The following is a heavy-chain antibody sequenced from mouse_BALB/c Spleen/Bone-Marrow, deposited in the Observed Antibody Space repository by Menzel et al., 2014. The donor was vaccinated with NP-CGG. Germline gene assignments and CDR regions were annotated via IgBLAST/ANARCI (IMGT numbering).Heavy chain of an antibody. CDR1: GFTFSSFA. V-gene: IGHV5-17*02. J-gene: IGHJ2*01. CDR2: ISSGSSTI. Sequence: VQLKQSGGGLVQPGGSRKLSCAASGFTFSSFAMHWVRQAPEKGLEWVAYISSGSSTIYYADTVMGRFTNSRDNPKKPLFLQMTSLRSEDTAMYYCARSGSSSGYFDYWGQGTTLTVSS. CDR3: ARSGSSSGYFDY. D-gene: IGHD1-1*01.